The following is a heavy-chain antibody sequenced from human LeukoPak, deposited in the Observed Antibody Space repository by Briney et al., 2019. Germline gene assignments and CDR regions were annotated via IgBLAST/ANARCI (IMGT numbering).Heavy chain of an antibody. J-gene: IGHJ4*02. Sequence: GGPLRLSCAGSGFTFSSYAMHWVRQAPGKGLEWVAVISYDGSNKYYADSVKGRFTISRDNSKNTLYLQMNSLRAEDTAVYYCAVGYCSGGSCAPPFDYWGQGTLVTVSS. CDR1: GFTFSSYA. V-gene: IGHV3-30-3*01. CDR2: ISYDGSNK. D-gene: IGHD2-15*01. CDR3: AVGYCSGGSCAPPFDY.